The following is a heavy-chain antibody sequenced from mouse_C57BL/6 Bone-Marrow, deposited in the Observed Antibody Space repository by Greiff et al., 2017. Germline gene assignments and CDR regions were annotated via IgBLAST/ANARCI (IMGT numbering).Heavy chain of an antibody. CDR1: GYTFTDYY. CDR2: INPYNGGT. J-gene: IGHJ2*01. CDR3: TRRGYYYGSYYFDY. D-gene: IGHD1-1*01. Sequence: VQLQQSGPVLVKPGASVKMSCKASGYTFTDYYMNWVKQSHGKSLEWIGVINPYNGGTSYNQKFKGKATLTVDKSSSTAYMELNSLTSEDSAVYYCTRRGYYYGSYYFDYWGQGTTLTVSS. V-gene: IGHV1-19*01.